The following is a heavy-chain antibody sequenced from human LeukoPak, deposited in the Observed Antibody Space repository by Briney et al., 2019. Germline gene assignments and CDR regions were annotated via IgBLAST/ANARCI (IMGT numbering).Heavy chain of an antibody. J-gene: IGHJ2*01. Sequence: SETLSLTCAVYVGPLAHYSWSWIRQPPGKGLEWIGQINHSGSTNYNPSLKSRVTISVDPSKNQFSLNLNSVTAADTAVYYCARVGFDLWGRGTLVTVSS. CDR3: ARVGFDL. CDR1: VGPLAHYS. CDR2: INHSGST. V-gene: IGHV4-34*01.